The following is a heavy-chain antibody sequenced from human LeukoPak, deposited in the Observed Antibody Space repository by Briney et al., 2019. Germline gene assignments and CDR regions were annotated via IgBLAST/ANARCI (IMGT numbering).Heavy chain of an antibody. V-gene: IGHV3-64*04. D-gene: IGHD3-9*01. CDR2: ISSNGGST. Sequence: PGGSLRLSCSASGFTFSNSAMHWVRQAPGKGLEYVSAISSNGGSTYYTDSVKGRFTISRDNSGNMLFLRMSSLRGEDTAVYYCVRDLSGTSTHWGQGTLVTVSS. CDR3: VRDLSGTSTH. CDR1: GFTFSNSA. J-gene: IGHJ4*02.